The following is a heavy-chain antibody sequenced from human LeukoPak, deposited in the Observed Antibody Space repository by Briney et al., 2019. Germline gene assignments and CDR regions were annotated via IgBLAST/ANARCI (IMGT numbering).Heavy chain of an antibody. Sequence: GGSLRLSCAPSGFTASSNYMSWVRQAPGKGLEWVSNIYSGGSTYYADSVKGRFTISRDNSKNTVYLQMNGLRAGDTAVYFCARVRLDRSERNLDAFENWGQGTMVTVSS. CDR2: IYSGGST. V-gene: IGHV3-53*01. J-gene: IGHJ3*02. CDR1: GFTASSNY. CDR3: ARVRLDRSERNLDAFEN. D-gene: IGHD1-14*01.